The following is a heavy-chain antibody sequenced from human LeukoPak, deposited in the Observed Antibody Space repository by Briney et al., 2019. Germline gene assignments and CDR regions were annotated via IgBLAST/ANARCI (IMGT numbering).Heavy chain of an antibody. Sequence: ASVKVSCKASGYTFTGYYMHWVRQAPGQGLEWMGWINPNSGGTNYAQKFQGRVTMTRDTSISTAYMELSRLRSDDTAVYYCARDAGGGYDYVFRYYYYYMDVWGKGTTVTVSS. CDR2: INPNSGGT. V-gene: IGHV1-2*02. D-gene: IGHD5-12*01. CDR3: ARDAGGGYDYVFRYYYYYMDV. J-gene: IGHJ6*03. CDR1: GYTFTGYY.